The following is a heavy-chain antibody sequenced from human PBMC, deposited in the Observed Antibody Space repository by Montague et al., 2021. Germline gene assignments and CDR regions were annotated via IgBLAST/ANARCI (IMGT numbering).Heavy chain of an antibody. V-gene: IGHV3-23*01. J-gene: IGHJ4*02. CDR1: GLTFDNCA. CDR2: IGGSGDDT. CDR3: ATRGTIVRGVISPQYFDY. Sequence: SLRLSCAVSGLTFDNCAMTWVRQAPGTGLEWLSSIGGSGDDTHYADSVKGRFTISRDISRKTLYLQMDSLTAEDTAVYFCATRGTIVRGVISPQYFDYWGQGTQVTVSS. D-gene: IGHD3-10*01.